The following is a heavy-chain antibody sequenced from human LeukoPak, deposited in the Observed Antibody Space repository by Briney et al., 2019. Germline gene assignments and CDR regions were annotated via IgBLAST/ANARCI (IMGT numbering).Heavy chain of an antibody. CDR1: GFTFSSYA. CDR3: ARAAFPEYQLLLSPQHYYFDY. V-gene: IGHV3-23*01. CDR2: ISGSGGST. J-gene: IGHJ4*02. D-gene: IGHD2-2*01. Sequence: GGSLRLSCAASGFTFSSYAMSWVRQAPGKGLEWVSAISGSGGSTYYADSVKGRFTISRDNSKNTLYLQMNSLRAEDTAVYYCARAAFPEYQLLLSPQHYYFDYWGQGTLVTVSS.